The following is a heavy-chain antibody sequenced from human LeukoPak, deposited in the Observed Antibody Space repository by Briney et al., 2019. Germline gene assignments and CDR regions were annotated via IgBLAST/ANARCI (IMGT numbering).Heavy chain of an antibody. D-gene: IGHD4/OR15-4a*01. Sequence: SQTLSLTCAVSGGSISNTGYYWSWIRQHPGKGLEWIGYIYYSGSTYYNPSLKSRVIVSVDTSKNHFSLKLSSVTAADTAVYYCARMVPGRDPLNWFNPWGQGTLVTVSS. CDR1: GGSISNTGYY. V-gene: IGHV4-31*11. J-gene: IGHJ5*02. CDR2: IYYSGST. CDR3: ARMVPGRDPLNWFNP.